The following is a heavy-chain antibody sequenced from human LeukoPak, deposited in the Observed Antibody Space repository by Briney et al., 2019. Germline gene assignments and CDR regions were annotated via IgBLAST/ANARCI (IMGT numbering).Heavy chain of an antibody. D-gene: IGHD4-17*01. CDR2: ISGGGDNT. Sequence: GGSLRLSCAASGFTFSSHAMSWVRQAPGKGLEWVSAISGGGDNTYYADSVKGRFTISRDNSKNTLYLQMNSLRAEDTAVYYCAKDYGDYVFYFDYWGQGTLVTVSS. CDR1: GFTFSSHA. CDR3: AKDYGDYVFYFDY. V-gene: IGHV3-23*01. J-gene: IGHJ4*02.